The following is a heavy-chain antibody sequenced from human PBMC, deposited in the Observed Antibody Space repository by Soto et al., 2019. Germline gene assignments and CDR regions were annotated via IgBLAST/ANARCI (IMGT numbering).Heavy chain of an antibody. CDR3: ARRDSTDCSNGVCSFFYNRDMDV. CDR2: INPKSGGT. D-gene: IGHD2-8*01. Sequence: ASVKVSCKASGYSFTDYHIHWVRQAPGQGLEWLGRINPKSGGTSTAQKFQGWVTMTTDTSISTASMELTRLTSDDTAIYYCARRDSTDCSNGVCSFFYNRDMDVWGQGTTVTVSS. CDR1: GYSFTDYH. V-gene: IGHV1-2*04. J-gene: IGHJ6*02.